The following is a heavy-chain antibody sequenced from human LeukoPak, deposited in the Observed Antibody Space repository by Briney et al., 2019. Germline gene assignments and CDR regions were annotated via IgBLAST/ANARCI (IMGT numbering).Heavy chain of an antibody. CDR1: GFSFSSYW. CDR2: IKEDGTVK. D-gene: IGHD2-2*01. V-gene: IGHV3-7*01. CDR3: VGEAPGY. J-gene: IGHJ4*02. Sequence: PGGSLRLSCAASGFSFSSYWMTWIRQSPEKGLEWVAHIKEDGTVKYYVDSVKGRFTISRDNAKNSVYLQMNDVRVEDTAVYYCVGEAPGYWGQGALATVSS.